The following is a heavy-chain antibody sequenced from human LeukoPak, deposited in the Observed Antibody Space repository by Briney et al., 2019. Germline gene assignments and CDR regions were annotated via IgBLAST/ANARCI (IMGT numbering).Heavy chain of an antibody. CDR2: ISSNSGHI. CDR1: GFTFSSYS. Sequence: GGSLRLSCAASGFTFSSYSMNWVRQAPGKGLEWVSSISSNSGHIYYADSVKGRFTISRDNAKNSLYLQMNSLRVEDTAVYYCVRDGYCIGGSCYTLDDWGQGTLVTVSS. D-gene: IGHD2-15*01. J-gene: IGHJ4*02. CDR3: VRDGYCIGGSCYTLDD. V-gene: IGHV3-21*01.